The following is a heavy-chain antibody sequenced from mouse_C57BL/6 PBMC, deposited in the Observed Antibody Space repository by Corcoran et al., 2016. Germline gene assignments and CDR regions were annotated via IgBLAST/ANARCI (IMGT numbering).Heavy chain of an antibody. J-gene: IGHJ3*01. V-gene: IGHV1-26*01. CDR1: GYTFTDYY. CDR2: INPNNGGT. CDR3: ARHEYWFAY. Sequence: EVQLQQSGPELVKPGASVKISCKASGYTFTDYYMNWVKQSHGKSLEWIGDINPNNGGTSYNQKFKGKATLTVDKSSSTAYMELRSLTSEDSAVYYCARHEYWFAYWGQGTLVTVSA.